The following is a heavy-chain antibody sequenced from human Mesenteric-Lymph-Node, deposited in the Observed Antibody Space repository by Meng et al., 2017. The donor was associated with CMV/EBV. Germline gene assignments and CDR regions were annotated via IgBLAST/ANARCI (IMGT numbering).Heavy chain of an antibody. D-gene: IGHD6-13*01. CDR1: GFTFSNAW. CDR3: ARGSLMPGIAAAGTNYYYYGMDV. Sequence: GESLKISCAASGFTFSNAWMSWVRQATGKGLEWVSAIGTAGDTYYPGSVKGRFTISRENAKNSLYLQMNSLRAGDTAVYYCARGSLMPGIAAAGTNYYYYGMDVWGQGTTVTVSS. J-gene: IGHJ6*02. V-gene: IGHV3-13*01. CDR2: IGTAGDT.